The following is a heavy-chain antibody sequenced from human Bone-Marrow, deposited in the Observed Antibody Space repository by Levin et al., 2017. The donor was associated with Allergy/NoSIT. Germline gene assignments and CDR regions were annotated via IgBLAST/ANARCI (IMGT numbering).Heavy chain of an antibody. D-gene: IGHD5-12*01. V-gene: IGHV3-66*01. Sequence: GGSLRLSCAASGFTISTNYMSWVRQVPGKGLEWVSIIHSGGRKNYSDSVKGRFTISRDNYNNTLYLQMNSLRGEDTAIYYCARDDVVATNHWGQGTLVIVSS. CDR1: GFTISTNY. J-gene: IGHJ4*02. CDR2: IHSGGRK. CDR3: ARDDVVATNH.